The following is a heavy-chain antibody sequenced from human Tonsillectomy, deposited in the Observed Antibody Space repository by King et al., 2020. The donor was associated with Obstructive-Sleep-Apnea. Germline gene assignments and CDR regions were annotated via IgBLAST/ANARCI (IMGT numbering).Heavy chain of an antibody. V-gene: IGHV5-51*01. D-gene: IGHD7-27*01. CDR1: GYSFTNYW. J-gene: IGHJ4*02. CDR3: GRRNRGTGADYYFDY. CDR2: IYPGDSDT. Sequence: QLVQSGAEVKKPGESLKVSCKGSGYSFTNYWIAWVRQVPGKGLEWMGIIYPGDSDTTYSPSFRGQVTVSVDKSISTAYLQWSSLKASDTAMYYCGRRNRGTGADYYFDYWGQGTLVTVSS.